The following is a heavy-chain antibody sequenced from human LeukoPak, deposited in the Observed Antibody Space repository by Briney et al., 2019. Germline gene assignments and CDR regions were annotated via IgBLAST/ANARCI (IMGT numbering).Heavy chain of an antibody. J-gene: IGHJ4*02. CDR3: AKDKYSYGYNFDY. CDR2: ISGDGDST. D-gene: IGHD5-18*01. Sequence: GGSLRLSCAASGFTFDDYAMHWVRQAPGKVLEWVSLISGDGDSTYYADSVKGRFTISRDNSKNSLYLQMNSLRTEDTALFYCAKDKYSYGYNFDYWGQGTLVTVSS. CDR1: GFTFDDYA. V-gene: IGHV3-43*02.